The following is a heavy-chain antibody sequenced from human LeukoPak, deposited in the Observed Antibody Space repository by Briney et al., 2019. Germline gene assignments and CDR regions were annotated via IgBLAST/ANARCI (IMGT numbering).Heavy chain of an antibody. J-gene: IGHJ4*02. D-gene: IGHD3-3*01. V-gene: IGHV5-51*01. CDR3: ARQNDFRLDY. Sequence: GGSLKISCKGSGSPFSSYWIGWVRQMPGKGLEWMGIIYPGDSDTRYSPSLQGQVTISVDTSIGTAYLQWSSLKASDTAIYYCARQNDFRLDYWGQGTLGTVSS. CDR2: IYPGDSDT. CDR1: GSPFSSYW.